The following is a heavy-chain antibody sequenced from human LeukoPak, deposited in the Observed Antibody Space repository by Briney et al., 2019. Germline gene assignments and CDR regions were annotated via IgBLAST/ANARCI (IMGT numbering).Heavy chain of an antibody. Sequence: GGSLSLSCAASGFTFRTYEMNWVRQAPGKGLEWVSYISSSGDTIYYADAVRGRFTISRDNAKNSLYLQMDSLRAEDTAVYFCTREIDFWGQGSLVTVSS. CDR2: ISSSGDTI. CDR3: TREIDF. J-gene: IGHJ4*02. CDR1: GFTFRTYE. V-gene: IGHV3-48*03.